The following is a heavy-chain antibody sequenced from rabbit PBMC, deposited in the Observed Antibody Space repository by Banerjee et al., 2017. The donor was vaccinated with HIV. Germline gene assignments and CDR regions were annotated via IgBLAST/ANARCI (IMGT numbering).Heavy chain of an antibody. J-gene: IGHJ4*01. Sequence: LTLTCTASGFSFSSNYWICWVRQAPGKGLEWIACIFTSSAGTSYASWAKGRFTISKTSSTTVTLQMTSLTAADTATYFCARAGSGYRQFDLWGQGTLVTVS. CDR1: GFSFSSNYW. D-gene: IGHD8-1*01. CDR3: ARAGSGYRQFDL. V-gene: IGHV1S45*01. CDR2: IFTSSAGT.